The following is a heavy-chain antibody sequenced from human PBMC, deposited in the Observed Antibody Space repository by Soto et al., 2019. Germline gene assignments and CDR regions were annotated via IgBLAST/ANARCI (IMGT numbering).Heavy chain of an antibody. V-gene: IGHV1-3*05. CDR2: INAGNGNT. CDR3: AGAVAVPADFDY. J-gene: IGHJ4*01. CDR1: GYTFTGYA. Sequence: QVQLVQSGAEEKKPGASVKVSCKASGYTFTGYAMHWVRQAPGQRLEWMGWINAGNGNTKYSQKFQGRVTITRDTAASTAYMALSSLRSEDTAVYYCAGAVAVPADFDYWGHGTLVTVSS. D-gene: IGHD6-19*01.